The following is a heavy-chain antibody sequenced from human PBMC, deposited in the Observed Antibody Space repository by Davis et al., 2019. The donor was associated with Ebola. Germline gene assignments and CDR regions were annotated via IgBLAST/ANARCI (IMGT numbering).Heavy chain of an antibody. D-gene: IGHD3-10*01. J-gene: IGHJ4*02. V-gene: IGHV3-23*01. CDR1: GFTFSTYL. Sequence: GESLKISCAASGFTFSTYLVTWVRQAPGKGLEWVSGISASGGSTYYADSVKDRFTVSRDDSKNTVFLQMNSLRSEDTAVYYCARGLRYYFGSGKYYPFDYWGQGTLVTVSS. CDR3: ARGLRYYFGSGKYYPFDY. CDR2: ISASGGST.